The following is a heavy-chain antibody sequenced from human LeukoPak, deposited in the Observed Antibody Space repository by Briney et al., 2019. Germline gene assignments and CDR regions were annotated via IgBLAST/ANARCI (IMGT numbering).Heavy chain of an antibody. Sequence: SEPLSLTCTVSGGPLSSYYWSWIRRPTGRGLEWIGYIYYSGSTNHNPSLKSRVTISVDTSKNQFSLKLSSVTAADTAVYYCARLHSSSWYLNWFDPWGQGTRVTVPS. CDR2: IYYSGST. CDR3: ARLHSSSWYLNWFDP. V-gene: IGHV4-59*13. CDR1: GGPLSSYY. D-gene: IGHD6-13*01. J-gene: IGHJ5*02.